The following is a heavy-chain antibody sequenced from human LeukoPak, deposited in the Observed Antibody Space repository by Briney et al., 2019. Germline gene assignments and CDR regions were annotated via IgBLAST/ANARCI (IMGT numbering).Heavy chain of an antibody. V-gene: IGHV4-4*07. CDR1: GDSIINNY. J-gene: IGHJ6*02. Sequence: PSEILSLTCSVSGDSIINNYWRWIRQPARKGQEWIGRIHSGGSTDYNPSLKTRVTMSMDTSKSQFSLRLSSVTAADTAVYYCARDRPPFDFDVWGQGTTVTVSS. CDR3: ARDRPPFDFDV. CDR2: IHSGGST. D-gene: IGHD3-3*01.